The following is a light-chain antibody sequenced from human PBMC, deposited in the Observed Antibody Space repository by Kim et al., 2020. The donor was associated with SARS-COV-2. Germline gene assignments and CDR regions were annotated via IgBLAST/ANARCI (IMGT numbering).Light chain of an antibody. Sequence: VSPGERATLSCRASQSVRNNLAWYQQTPGQAPRLLIYGASTRATGIPARFSGSVSGTEFTLIISSLQSEDFAVYYCQQYNNWPPFTFGQGTKLEI. CDR1: QSVRNN. J-gene: IGKJ2*01. V-gene: IGKV3-15*01. CDR2: GAS. CDR3: QQYNNWPPFT.